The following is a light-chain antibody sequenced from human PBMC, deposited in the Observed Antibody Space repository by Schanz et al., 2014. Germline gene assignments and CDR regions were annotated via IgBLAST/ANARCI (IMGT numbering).Light chain of an antibody. Sequence: QSVLTQPASVSGSPGQSITISCTGTSSDVGGYNYVSWYQQYPGKAPTLMIYDVSNRPSGVSNRFSGSKSGNTASLTISGLQAEDEADYYCTSYTSSTTVVFGGGTKLTVL. V-gene: IGLV2-14*01. J-gene: IGLJ2*01. CDR1: SSDVGGYNY. CDR3: TSYTSSTTVV. CDR2: DVS.